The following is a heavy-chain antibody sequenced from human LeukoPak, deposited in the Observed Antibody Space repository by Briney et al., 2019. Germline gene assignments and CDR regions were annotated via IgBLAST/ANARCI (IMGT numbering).Heavy chain of an antibody. CDR1: GFTFNIYA. D-gene: IGHD2-15*01. J-gene: IGHJ3*02. V-gene: IGHV3-48*03. CDR3: ARRGRHAFDI. Sequence: PGGSLRLSCAASGFTFNIYAMSWVRQAPGQGLEWVSYISSSGSSIYNADSVKGRFTITRDNAKNSLYLQMNSLRAEDTAVYYCARRGRHAFDIWGQGTMVTVSS. CDR2: ISSSGSSI.